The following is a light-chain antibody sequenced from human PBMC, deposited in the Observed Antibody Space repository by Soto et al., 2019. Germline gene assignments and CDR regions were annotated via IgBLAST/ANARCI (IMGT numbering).Light chain of an antibody. J-gene: IGKJ3*01. CDR3: QERSKWPMVT. CDR2: GIS. V-gene: IGKV3D-20*02. CDR1: QSVSNSF. Sequence: ESVVTQSPGTLSLSPGERATLSCRASQSVSNSFFAWYQQKPGQAPRLLIYGISSRATGIPDRFSGSGSGTDFTLTISRLEPEDFVVYYCQERSKWPMVTFGPGTKVD.